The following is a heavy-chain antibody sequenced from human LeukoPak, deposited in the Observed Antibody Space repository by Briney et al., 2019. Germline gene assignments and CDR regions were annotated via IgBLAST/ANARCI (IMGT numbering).Heavy chain of an antibody. CDR1: GYTFTSYG. V-gene: IGHV1-18*01. J-gene: IGHJ5*02. D-gene: IGHD6-19*01. Sequence: ASVKVSCKASGYTFTSYGISWVRQAPGQGLEWMGWISAYNGNTNYAQKLRGRVTVTTDTSTSTAYMELRSLRSDDTAVYYCAREYSSGRGASTFGPWGQGTLVTVSS. CDR3: AREYSSGRGASTFGP. CDR2: ISAYNGNT.